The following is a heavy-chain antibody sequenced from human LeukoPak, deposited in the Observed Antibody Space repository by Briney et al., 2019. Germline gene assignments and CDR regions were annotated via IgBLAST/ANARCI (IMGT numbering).Heavy chain of an antibody. D-gene: IGHD3-22*01. V-gene: IGHV3-21*01. CDR1: GFTFSSYS. Sequence: GGSLRLSCAASGFTFSSYSMNWVRQAPGKGLEWVSSISSSSSYIYYADSVKGRFTISRDNTKNSLYLQMNSLRAEDTAVYYCARDKQPDDSSGDLGYWGQGTLVTVSS. J-gene: IGHJ4*02. CDR3: ARDKQPDDSSGDLGY. CDR2: ISSSSSYI.